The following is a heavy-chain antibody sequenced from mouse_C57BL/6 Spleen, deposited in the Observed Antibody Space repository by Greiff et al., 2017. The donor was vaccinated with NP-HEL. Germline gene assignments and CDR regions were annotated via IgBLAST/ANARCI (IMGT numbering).Heavy chain of an antibody. CDR1: GFTFSNYW. J-gene: IGHJ1*03. D-gene: IGHD2-5*01. CDR3: TGYSKDWYFDV. Sequence: EVQLQQSGGGLVQPGGSMKLSCVASGFTFSNYWMNWVRQSPEKGLEWVAQIRLKSDNYATHYAESVKGRFTISRDDSKSSVYLQMNNLRAEDTGIYYCTGYSKDWYFDVWGTGTTVTVSS. CDR2: IRLKSDNYAT. V-gene: IGHV6-3*01.